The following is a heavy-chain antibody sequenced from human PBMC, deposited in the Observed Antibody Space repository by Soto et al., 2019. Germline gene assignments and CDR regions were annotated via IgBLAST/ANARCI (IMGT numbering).Heavy chain of an antibody. V-gene: IGHV1-24*01. CDR3: ARTVEYESIPYYYDDV. Sequence: SVKVSCKVSGYTLTELSMHWVAQAPGKGLEWMGGFYLEDGETIYAQKLQGGVTMTEDTSTDTAYMELSSLRSDDTAVYYCARTVEYESIPYYYDDVWGQGTLVNVSS. J-gene: IGHJ4*01. D-gene: IGHD2-21*01. CDR2: FYLEDGET. CDR1: GYTLTELS.